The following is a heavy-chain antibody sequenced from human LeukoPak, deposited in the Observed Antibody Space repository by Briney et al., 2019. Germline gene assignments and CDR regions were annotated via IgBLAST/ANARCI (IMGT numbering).Heavy chain of an antibody. J-gene: IGHJ3*02. D-gene: IGHD5-24*01. Sequence: ASVKVSCKASGGTFDNYAINWVRQAPGQGLEWVGRLIPLFGTPNYAQKFQGKVTITADESTSTFYMDLSGLISEDTAVYYCAHATQRLPTIMIDAFDIWGQGTRVTVSS. CDR3: AHATQRLPTIMIDAFDI. CDR2: LIPLFGTP. V-gene: IGHV1-69*15. CDR1: GGTFDNYA.